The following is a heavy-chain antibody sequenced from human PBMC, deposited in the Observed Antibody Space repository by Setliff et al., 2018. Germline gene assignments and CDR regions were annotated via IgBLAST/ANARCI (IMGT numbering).Heavy chain of an antibody. J-gene: IGHJ6*03. V-gene: IGHV4-39*01. CDR2: IYYSGST. D-gene: IGHD3-10*01. CDR1: GGSISSGNYY. CDR3: ARHKSNGSGSYPSLYMDV. Sequence: SETLSLTCRVSGGSISSGNYYWGLIRQPPGKGLEWVATIYYSGSTYSNPSLKSRLIISVDAPGNQFSVKLSSVTAADTAVYYCARHKSNGSGSYPSLYMDVWGKGIMVTVYS.